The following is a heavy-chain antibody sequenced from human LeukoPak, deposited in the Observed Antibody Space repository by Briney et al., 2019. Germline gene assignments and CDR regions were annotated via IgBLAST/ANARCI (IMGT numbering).Heavy chain of an antibody. CDR2: ISGNGGST. D-gene: IGHD1-14*01. V-gene: IGHV3-23*01. CDR1: GFTFSTYD. J-gene: IGHJ6*02. CDR3: ARAKKGTPLPVSYYYYAMDV. Sequence: PGGSLRPSCAASGFTFSTYDMNWVRQAPGKGLEWLSGISGNGGSTSHADSLKGRLNISRDNSKNTLYLELNGLRVEDTAVYFCARAKKGTPLPVSYYYYAMDVWGQGTTVTVSS.